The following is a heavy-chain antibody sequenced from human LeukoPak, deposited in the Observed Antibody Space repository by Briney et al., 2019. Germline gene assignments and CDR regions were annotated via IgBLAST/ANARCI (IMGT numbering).Heavy chain of an antibody. CDR2: IYYSGST. D-gene: IGHD3-10*01. J-gene: IGHJ6*02. V-gene: IGHV4-59*08. CDR1: GGSISSYY. CDR3: ARSITMVRGSYYYGMDV. Sequence: SETLSLTCTVSGGSISSYYWSWIRQPPGKGLDWIGYIYYSGSTNYNPSLKSRVTISVDTSKNQFSLKLSSVTAADTAVYYCARSITMVRGSYYYGMDVWGQGTAVTVSS.